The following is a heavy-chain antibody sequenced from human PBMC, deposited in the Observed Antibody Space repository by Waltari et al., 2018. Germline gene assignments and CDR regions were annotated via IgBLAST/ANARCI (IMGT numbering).Heavy chain of an antibody. CDR1: GGPFSSDA. Sequence: QVQLVQSGAEGKKPGSSVQVSCKASGGPFSSDAISWVRQAPGQGLEWMGGIIPLFGTANYAHSVQSRVTITADKSTSTAYMELSSLRSEDTAVYYCATCPATLTTDNIAFDIWGQGTMVTVSS. V-gene: IGHV1-69*14. J-gene: IGHJ3*02. D-gene: IGHD4-17*01. CDR2: IIPLFGTA. CDR3: ATCPATLTTDNIAFDI.